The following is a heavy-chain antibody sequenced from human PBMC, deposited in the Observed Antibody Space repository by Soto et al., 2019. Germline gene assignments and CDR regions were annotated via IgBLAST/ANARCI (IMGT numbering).Heavy chain of an antibody. V-gene: IGHV4-31*03. J-gene: IGHJ3*02. CDR3: ARDFGPLYCSGGSCYGDAFDI. CDR2: IYYSGTT. D-gene: IGHD2-15*01. Sequence: QVQLQESGPGLVKPSQTLSLTCTVSGGSISSGGYYWTWIRQHPGKGLEWIGYIYYSGTTYYSPSLKSRVTMSLDTSKTQFPLKLSSVTAADTAVYYCARDFGPLYCSGGSCYGDAFDIWGQGTMVTVSS. CDR1: GGSISSGGYY.